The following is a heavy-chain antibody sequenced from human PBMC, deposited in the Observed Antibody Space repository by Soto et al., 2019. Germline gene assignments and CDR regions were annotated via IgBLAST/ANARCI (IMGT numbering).Heavy chain of an antibody. Sequence: QVQLQESGPGLVKPSETLSLTCTVSGGSISSYYWSWIRQPPGKGLEWIGYIYYSGITNYNPSPKGRVTITVDTSKNQFSLKLSSVTAADTAVYYCARLPTPVSSLYYYYYMDVWGKGTTVTVSS. CDR1: GGSISSYY. J-gene: IGHJ6*03. V-gene: IGHV4-59*08. D-gene: IGHD4-4*01. CDR2: IYYSGIT. CDR3: ARLPTPVSSLYYYYYMDV.